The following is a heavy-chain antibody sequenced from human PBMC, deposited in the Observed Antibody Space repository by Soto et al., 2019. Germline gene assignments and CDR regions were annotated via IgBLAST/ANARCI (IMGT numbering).Heavy chain of an antibody. J-gene: IGHJ4*02. CDR2: IYHTGST. CDR1: GDSISSGYY. D-gene: IGHD6-13*01. CDR3: ARVGSVAADDRRFSCDY. V-gene: IGHV4-38-2*01. Sequence: XGTLSLTCAVSGDSISSGYYWCCIRRPPGKGLEWIGSIYHTGSTYYNPSLKSRVTLSVDTSKNHFYLTLRSVTAADTSVYYCARVGSVAADDRRFSCDYWCQGALVTV.